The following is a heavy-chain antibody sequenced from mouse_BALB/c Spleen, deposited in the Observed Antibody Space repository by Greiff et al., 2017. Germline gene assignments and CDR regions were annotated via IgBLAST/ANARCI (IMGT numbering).Heavy chain of an antibody. CDR2: ISSGGST. CDR1: GFTFSSYA. V-gene: IGHV5-6-5*01. D-gene: IGHD2-4*01. CDR3: ASPYDYGGAGFAY. J-gene: IGHJ3*01. Sequence: EVQLVESGGGLVKPGGSLKLSCAASGFTFSSYAMSWVRQTPEKRLEWVASISSGGSTYYPDSVKGRFTISRDNAKNTLYLQMSSLKSEDTAMYYCASPYDYGGAGFAYWGQGTLVTVSA.